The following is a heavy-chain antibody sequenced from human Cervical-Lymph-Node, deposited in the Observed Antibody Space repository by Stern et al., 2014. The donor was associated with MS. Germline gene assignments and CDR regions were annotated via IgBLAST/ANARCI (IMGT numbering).Heavy chain of an antibody. V-gene: IGHV1-2*02. D-gene: IGHD1-26*01. CDR3: ARDALLTGATVDY. Sequence: QVQLVQSGAEVKKPGASVLVSCKASGYTFTGHYIYWVRQAPGQGLEWMGWINPNSGGTNYAQKFQGRVTMTRDTSITTAYMELRSLRSDDTAMYYCARDALLTGATVDYWGQGSVVTVSS. CDR1: GYTFTGHY. CDR2: INPNSGGT. J-gene: IGHJ4*02.